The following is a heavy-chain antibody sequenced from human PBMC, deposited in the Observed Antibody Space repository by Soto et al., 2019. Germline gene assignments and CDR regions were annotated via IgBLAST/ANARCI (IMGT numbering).Heavy chain of an antibody. Sequence: EVQLVESGGGLVQPGGSLRLSCAASGFTFSSYWMSWVRQAPGKGLEWVANIRQDGSDKYYVDSVKGRFTISRDNSKNSLYLQMNSLRAEDTAINYCASLQQWLGQRGDFDYWGQGTLVTVSS. V-gene: IGHV3-7*05. CDR2: IRQDGSDK. CDR3: ASLQQWLGQRGDFDY. CDR1: GFTFSSYW. D-gene: IGHD6-19*01. J-gene: IGHJ4*02.